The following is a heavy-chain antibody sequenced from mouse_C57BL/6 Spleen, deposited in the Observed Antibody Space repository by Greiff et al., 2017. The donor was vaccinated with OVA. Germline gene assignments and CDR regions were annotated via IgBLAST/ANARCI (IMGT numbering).Heavy chain of an antibody. D-gene: IGHD1-1*01. CDR2: IDPSDSYT. CDR1: GYTFTSYW. V-gene: IGHV1-59*01. J-gene: IGHJ4*01. Sequence: QVQLQQPGAELVRPGTSVKLSCKASGYTFTSYWMHWVKQRPGQGLEWIGVIDPSDSYTNYNQKFKGKATLTVDTSSSTAYMQLSSLTSEDSAVYYCARDGSSLYCAMDYWGQGTSVTVSS. CDR3: ARDGSSLYCAMDY.